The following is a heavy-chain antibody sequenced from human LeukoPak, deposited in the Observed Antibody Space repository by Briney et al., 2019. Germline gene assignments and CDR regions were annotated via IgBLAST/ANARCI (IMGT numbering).Heavy chain of an antibody. J-gene: IGHJ3*02. Sequence: QPGGSLRLSCAASGFTFTSYAMSWVRQAPGKGLEWVSAISGSGGSTYYADSVKGRFTISRDNSKNTLYLQMNSLRAEDTAVYYCAKDLTRLVPGDDAFDIWGQGTMVTVSS. D-gene: IGHD2-2*01. CDR3: AKDLTRLVPGDDAFDI. CDR1: GFTFTSYA. CDR2: ISGSGGST. V-gene: IGHV3-23*01.